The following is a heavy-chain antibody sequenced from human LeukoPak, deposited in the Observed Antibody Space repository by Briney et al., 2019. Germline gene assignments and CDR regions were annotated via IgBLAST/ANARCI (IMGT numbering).Heavy chain of an antibody. CDR2: ISAGGGVT. CDR3: AKAPGIAAAEVWFDP. V-gene: IGHV3-23*01. J-gene: IGHJ5*02. D-gene: IGHD6-13*01. CDR1: GLTFSNYA. Sequence: GGSLRLSCAVSGLTFSNYAMVWVRQAPGKGLDWVSSISAGGGVTSNADSVKGRFTISRDNSKDTLYLQMNSLRAEDTAVYYCAKAPGIAAAEVWFDPWGQGTLVTVSS.